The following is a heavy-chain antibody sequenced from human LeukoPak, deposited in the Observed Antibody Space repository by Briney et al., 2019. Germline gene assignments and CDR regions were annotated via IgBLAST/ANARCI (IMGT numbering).Heavy chain of an antibody. CDR3: TKELHVAVAVADYYYFYMDV. CDR2: INGGGNTT. CDR1: GFAFSSFA. D-gene: IGHD6-19*01. V-gene: IGHV3-23*01. J-gene: IGHJ6*03. Sequence: TGGSLRLSRAASGFAFSSFAMGWVRQYPGKGLEWLSTINGGGNTTFYADSVKGRFTISRDNSKNTLYLHMDGLRPDDTAIYYCTKELHVAVAVADYYYFYMDVWGRGTAVSVSS.